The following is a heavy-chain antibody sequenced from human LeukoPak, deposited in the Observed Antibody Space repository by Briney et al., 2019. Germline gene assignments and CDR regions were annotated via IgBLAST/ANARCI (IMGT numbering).Heavy chain of an antibody. CDR2: ISGSGGST. CDR3: ARFPGIAAAGHFDY. Sequence: GGSLRLSCAASGFTFSSYAMSWVRQAPGKGPEWVSAISGSGGSTYYADSVKGRFTISRDNSKNTLYLQMNSLRAEDTAVYYCARFPGIAAAGHFDYWGQGTLVTVSS. CDR1: GFTFSSYA. J-gene: IGHJ4*02. D-gene: IGHD6-13*01. V-gene: IGHV3-23*01.